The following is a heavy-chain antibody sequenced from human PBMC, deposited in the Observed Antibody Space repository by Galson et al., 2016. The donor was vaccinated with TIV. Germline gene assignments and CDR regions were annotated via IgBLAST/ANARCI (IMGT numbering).Heavy chain of an antibody. J-gene: IGHJ4*02. CDR2: IYHSGTT. V-gene: IGHV4-59*01. CDR3: ARANYYHSSGYFPYFDY. Sequence: TLSLTCSVSGGSITSYYWSWVRQPPGKGLEWIGYIYHSGTTNYNPSLENRVTISLDTSKNQFSLKLTSVTAADTAVYYCARANYYHSSGYFPYFDYWDQGALVTVSS. D-gene: IGHD3-22*01. CDR1: GGSITSYY.